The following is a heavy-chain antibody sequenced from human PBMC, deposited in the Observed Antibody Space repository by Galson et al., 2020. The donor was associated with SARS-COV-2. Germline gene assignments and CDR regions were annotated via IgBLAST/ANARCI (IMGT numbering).Heavy chain of an antibody. V-gene: IGHV3-33*06. CDR3: AKPVSIFALGAPNGGHMDV. J-gene: IGHJ6*03. D-gene: IGHD3-9*01. Sequence: GGSLRLSCEASGFSFSNYRMHWVRQAPGKGLEWVAVIWYAGGNKYYADSVKGRFTISRDNSKNTLYLQMNNLRVEDTAVYYCAKPVSIFALGAPNGGHMDVWGKGTTVTVSS. CDR2: IWYAGGNK. CDR1: GFSFSNYR.